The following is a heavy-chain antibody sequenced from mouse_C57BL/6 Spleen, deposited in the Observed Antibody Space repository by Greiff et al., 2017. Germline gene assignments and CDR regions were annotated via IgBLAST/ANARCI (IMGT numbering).Heavy chain of an antibody. D-gene: IGHD2-4*01. CDR1: GYTFTGYW. CDR2: ILPGSGST. V-gene: IGHV1-9*01. J-gene: IGHJ4*01. CDR3: ARGGAYYDYLYAMDY. Sequence: VQLQQSGAELMKPGASVKLSCKATGYTFTGYWIAWVQQRPGHGLEWIGEILPGSGSTNYNEKFKGKATFTADTSSNTAYMQLSSLTTEDSAIYYCARGGAYYDYLYAMDYWGQGTSVTVSS.